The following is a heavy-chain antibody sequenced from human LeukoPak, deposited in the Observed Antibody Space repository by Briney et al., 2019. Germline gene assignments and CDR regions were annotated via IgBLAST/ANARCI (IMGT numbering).Heavy chain of an antibody. V-gene: IGHV3-30*03. CDR3: ARAGTLVGYDSSAYYYYFDY. D-gene: IGHD3-22*01. Sequence: PGRSLRLSCAASGFTFSTYGMHWVRQAPGKGLEWVAVISYDGNNQFYAHSVKGRFTISRDNAKNALYLQMNSLRVEDTAVYYCARAGTLVGYDSSAYYYYFDYWGQGTLVTVSA. CDR1: GFTFSTYG. CDR2: ISYDGNNQ. J-gene: IGHJ4*02.